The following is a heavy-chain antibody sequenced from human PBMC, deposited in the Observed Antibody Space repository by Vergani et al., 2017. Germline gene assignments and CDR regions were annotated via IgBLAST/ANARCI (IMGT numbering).Heavy chain of an antibody. V-gene: IGHV4-59*01. CDR1: GGSISSYY. D-gene: IGHD5-18*01. CDR2: IYYSGST. J-gene: IGHJ6*02. CDR3: ARVGYSYGYYYYGMDV. Sequence: QVQLQESGPGLVKPSETLSLTCTVSGGSISSYYWSWIRQPPGKGLEWIGYIYYSGSTNYHPSLKSRVTISVDTSKNQFSLQLSSVTAADTAVYYCARVGYSYGYYYYGMDVWGQGTTVTVSS.